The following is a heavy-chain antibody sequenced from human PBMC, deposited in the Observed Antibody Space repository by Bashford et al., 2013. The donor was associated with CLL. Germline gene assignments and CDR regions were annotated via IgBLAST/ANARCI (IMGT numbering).Heavy chain of an antibody. CDR2: INSDGSST. CDR1: GFTFSSYW. J-gene: IGHJ4*02. CDR3: ARGYYYDSSGYFPIDY. Sequence: GFLRLSCAASGFTFSSYWMHWVRQAPGKGLVWVSRINSDGSSTSYADSVKGRFTISRDNAKNTLYLQMNSLRAEDTAVYYCARGYYYDSSGYFPIDYWGQGTLVTVSS. D-gene: IGHD3-22*01. V-gene: IGHV3-74*01.